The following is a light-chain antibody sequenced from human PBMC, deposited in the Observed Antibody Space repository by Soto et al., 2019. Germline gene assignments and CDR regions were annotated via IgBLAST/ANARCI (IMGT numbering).Light chain of an antibody. CDR3: SSYTSRSTRV. J-gene: IGLJ3*02. Sequence: QSVPTQPASVSGSPGQSITISCTGSSSDVGAYNHVSWYQNCPGKAPKLMIYEVTNRPSGVSNRFSGSKSGNMASLTISGLQAEDEAHYYCSSYTSRSTRVFGGGTKVTAL. CDR2: EVT. CDR1: SSDVGAYNH. V-gene: IGLV2-14*01.